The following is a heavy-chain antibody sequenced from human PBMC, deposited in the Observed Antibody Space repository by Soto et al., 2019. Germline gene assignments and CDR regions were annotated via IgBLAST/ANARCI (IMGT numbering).Heavy chain of an antibody. CDR1: GFTFSSYA. CDR2: ISGSGGST. D-gene: IGHD3-16*02. CDR3: AKFLNYDYIWGSDRYTKSGYYMDV. V-gene: IGHV3-23*01. J-gene: IGHJ6*03. Sequence: GGSLRLSCAASGFTFSSYAMSWVRQAPGKGLEWVSAISGSGGSTYYADSVKGRFTISRDNSKNTLYLQMNSLRAEDTAVYYCAKFLNYDYIWGSDRYTKSGYYMDVWGKETTFTVSS.